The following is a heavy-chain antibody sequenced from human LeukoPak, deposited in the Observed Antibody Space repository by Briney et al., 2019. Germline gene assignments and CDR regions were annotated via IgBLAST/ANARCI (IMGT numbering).Heavy chain of an antibody. J-gene: IGHJ6*02. CDR1: GFIFSNYG. CDR2: ISSSGSTI. V-gene: IGHV3-11*01. D-gene: IGHD2-15*01. CDR3: ARREGYCSGGSCPYGMDV. Sequence: PGGSLRLSCAASGFIFSNYGMNWIRQAPGKGLEWVSYISSSGSTIYYADSVKGRFTISRDNAKNSLYLQMNSLRAEDTAVYYCARREGYCSGGSCPYGMDVWGQGTTVTVSS.